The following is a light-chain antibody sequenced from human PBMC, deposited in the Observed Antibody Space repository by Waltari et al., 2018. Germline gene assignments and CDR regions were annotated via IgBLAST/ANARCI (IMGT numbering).Light chain of an antibody. CDR1: TSDIGNHDY. V-gene: IGLV2-14*01. J-gene: IGLJ2*01. CDR2: EGT. CDR3: SSYTGSTTLLV. Sequence: QSALTQPASVSGSPGQSITISCTGTTSDIGNHDYVSWYQQHPAKAPKLLIYEGTNRPSGVSTRFSGSKSGSTASLTISGLQADDEAHYYCSSYTGSTTLLVFGGGTDLTVL.